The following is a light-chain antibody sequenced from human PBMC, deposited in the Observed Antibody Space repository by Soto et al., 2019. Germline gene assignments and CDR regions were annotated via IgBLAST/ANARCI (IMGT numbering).Light chain of an antibody. Sequence: IVMTQSPATLSASPGERATFSCRASQSVRSNLAWYQQKPGQAPRLLIYGASTRATGIPARFSGSGSGTEFTLTISSLQSVDFAVYYCHQYDHWPRGTFGQGTKVEIK. CDR2: GAS. CDR1: QSVRSN. CDR3: HQYDHWPRGT. V-gene: IGKV3-15*01. J-gene: IGKJ1*01.